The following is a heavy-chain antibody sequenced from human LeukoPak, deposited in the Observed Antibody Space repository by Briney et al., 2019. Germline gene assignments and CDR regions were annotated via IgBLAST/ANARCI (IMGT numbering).Heavy chain of an antibody. V-gene: IGHV3-23*01. D-gene: IGHD3-22*01. Sequence: GGSLRLSCAPSRVTFSNYSMNWVRQAPGKGLEWVSAISGSGGSTYYADSVKGRFTISRDNSKNTLYLQMNSLRAEDAAVYYCAKGIGLVVITSVDYWGQGTLVTVSS. J-gene: IGHJ4*02. CDR2: ISGSGGST. CDR3: AKGIGLVVITSVDY. CDR1: RVTFSNYS.